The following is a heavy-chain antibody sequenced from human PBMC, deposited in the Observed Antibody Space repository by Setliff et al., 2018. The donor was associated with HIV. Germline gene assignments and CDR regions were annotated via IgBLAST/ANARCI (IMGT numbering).Heavy chain of an antibody. CDR2: INHSGST. D-gene: IGHD3-3*01. J-gene: IGHJ4*01. V-gene: IGHV4-39*02. CDR1: GGSIRSGSYY. Sequence: SETLSLTCTVSGGSIRSGSYYWSWFRQPPGKGLEWLGEINHSGSTAYNLALESRVSMSIDTSKNQFSLKLTSVTAADTAIYYCARGRDYTGSWFRPFYLDFWGHGNLVTVSS. CDR3: ARGRDYTGSWFRPFYLDF.